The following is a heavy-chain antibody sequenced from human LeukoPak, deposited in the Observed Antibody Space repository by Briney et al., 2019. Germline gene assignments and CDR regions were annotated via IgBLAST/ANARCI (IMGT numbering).Heavy chain of an antibody. CDR1: GFIFRNYW. V-gene: IGHV3-7*05. Sequence: GGSLRLSCAASGFIFRNYWMSWVPEAPGKGLEWVVNIKQDGSEKYSVDSVKGRFTISRDNAENSIYLQMNSLRAEDTAVYYCARERRHYYDNSSFTDYWGQGTLVSVSS. D-gene: IGHD3-22*01. CDR3: ARERRHYYDNSSFTDY. J-gene: IGHJ4*02. CDR2: IKQDGSEK.